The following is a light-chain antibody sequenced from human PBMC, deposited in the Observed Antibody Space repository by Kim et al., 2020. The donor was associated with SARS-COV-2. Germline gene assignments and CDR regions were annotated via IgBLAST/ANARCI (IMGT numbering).Light chain of an antibody. Sequence: LSPGERAAPACRASQSVSSYLAWYQQKPGQAPRLLIYDASNRATGIPARFSGSGSGTDFTLTISSLEPEDFAVYYCQQRSNWPLTFGGGTKVDIK. CDR2: DAS. J-gene: IGKJ4*01. V-gene: IGKV3-11*01. CDR1: QSVSSY. CDR3: QQRSNWPLT.